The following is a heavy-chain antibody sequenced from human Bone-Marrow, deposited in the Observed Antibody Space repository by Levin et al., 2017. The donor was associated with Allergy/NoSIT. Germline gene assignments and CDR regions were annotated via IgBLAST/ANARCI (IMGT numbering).Heavy chain of an antibody. Sequence: SCAASGFTFSSYSMNWVRQAPGKGLEWVSSISSSSSYIYYADSVKGRFTISRDNAKNSLYLQMNSLRAEDTAVYYCARAKMEYYYYGMDVWGQGTTVTVSS. CDR2: ISSSSSYI. J-gene: IGHJ6*02. D-gene: IGHD5-24*01. V-gene: IGHV3-21*01. CDR1: GFTFSSYS. CDR3: ARAKMEYYYYGMDV.